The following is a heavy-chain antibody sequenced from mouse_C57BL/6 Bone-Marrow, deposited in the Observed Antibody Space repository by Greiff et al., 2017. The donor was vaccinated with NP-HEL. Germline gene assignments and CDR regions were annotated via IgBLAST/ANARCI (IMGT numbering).Heavy chain of an antibody. CDR1: GYAFSSSW. V-gene: IGHV1-82*01. Sequence: VQLQQSGPELVKPGASVKISCKASGYAFSSSWMNWVKQRPGKGLEWIGRIYPGDGDTNYNGKFKGKATLTAGKSSSTAYMQLSSLTSEDSAVYFCAELRFAYWGQGTLVTVSA. CDR2: IYPGDGDT. J-gene: IGHJ3*01. CDR3: AELRFAY.